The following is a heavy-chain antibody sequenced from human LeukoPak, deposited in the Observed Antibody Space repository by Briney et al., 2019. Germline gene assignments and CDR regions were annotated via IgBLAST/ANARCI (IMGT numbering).Heavy chain of an antibody. CDR1: GYTFTGYY. J-gene: IGHJ4*02. V-gene: IGHV1-2*02. D-gene: IGHD2-2*01. Sequence: ASVKVSCKASGYTFTGYYMHWVRQAPGQGLEWMGWINPNSGSTNYAQKFQGRVTMTRDTSISTAYMELSRLRSDDTAVYYCARGPRYQLLPFDYWGQGTLVTVSS. CDR3: ARGPRYQLLPFDY. CDR2: INPNSGST.